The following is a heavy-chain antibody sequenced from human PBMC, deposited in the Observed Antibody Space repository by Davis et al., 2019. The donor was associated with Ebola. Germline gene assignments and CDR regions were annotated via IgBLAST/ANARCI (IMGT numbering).Heavy chain of an antibody. Sequence: GESLKISCAASGFTFSSYAMSWVRQAPGKGLEWVSAISGSGGSTYYADSVKGRFTTSRDNAKNSLYLQMYSLRAEDTAVYYCARAVAGTLYYYYYVMDVWGQGTTVTVSS. J-gene: IGHJ6*02. CDR1: GFTFSSYA. CDR3: ARAVAGTLYYYYYVMDV. V-gene: IGHV3-23*01. CDR2: ISGSGGST. D-gene: IGHD6-19*01.